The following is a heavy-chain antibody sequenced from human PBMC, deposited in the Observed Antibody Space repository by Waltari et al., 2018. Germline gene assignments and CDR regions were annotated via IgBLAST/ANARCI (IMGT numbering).Heavy chain of an antibody. CDR3: AKDEGARLAPTFGMDA. CDR1: GFPFCTYT. Sequence: EMQLVESGGALVQPGGSLRLSCAASGFPFCTYTMNWVRQAPGQGLEWVAVMTASGLMDYGDSVKGRFIISRDNSKNTLYLEMFRLRVEDTARYYCAKDEGARLAPTFGMDAWGQGTTVIVS. V-gene: IGHV3-23*04. CDR2: MTASGLM. D-gene: IGHD6-6*01. J-gene: IGHJ6*02.